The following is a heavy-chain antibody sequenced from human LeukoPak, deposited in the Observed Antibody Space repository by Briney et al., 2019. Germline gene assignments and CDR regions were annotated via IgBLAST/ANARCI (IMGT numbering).Heavy chain of an antibody. CDR3: ARGGNTAMVKARFFAPPDY. CDR2: INHSGST. J-gene: IGHJ4*02. D-gene: IGHD5-18*01. CDR1: GGSFSGYY. Sequence: SETLSLTCAVYGGSFSGYYWSWIRQPPGKGLEWIGEINHSGSTNYNPSLKSRVTISVDTSKNQFSLKLSSVTAADTAVYYCARGGNTAMVKARFFAPPDYWGQGTLVTVSS. V-gene: IGHV4-34*01.